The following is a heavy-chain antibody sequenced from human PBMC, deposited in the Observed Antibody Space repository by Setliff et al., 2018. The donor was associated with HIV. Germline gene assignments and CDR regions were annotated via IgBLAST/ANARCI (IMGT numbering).Heavy chain of an antibody. D-gene: IGHD6-13*01. Sequence: GGSLRLSCVASGFRFRGHAMNWVRQAPGKGLEWVSVISGSGGSTFYADSVKGRFTISRDNSKNTVYLQMNSLRAEDTAVYYCAKDHATSSWFTALLDHWGQGALVTVSS. CDR3: AKDHATSSWFTALLDH. CDR2: ISGSGGST. CDR1: GFRFRGHA. V-gene: IGHV3-23*01. J-gene: IGHJ4*02.